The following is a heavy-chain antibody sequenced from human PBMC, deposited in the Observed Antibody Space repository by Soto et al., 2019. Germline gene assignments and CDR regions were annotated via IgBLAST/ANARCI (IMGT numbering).Heavy chain of an antibody. CDR3: ARGGLYYYDSSGYPASGSYFDY. CDR2: INHSGST. D-gene: IGHD3-22*01. Sequence: SCIRQHPGKGLEWIGEINHSGSTNYNPSLKSRVTISVDTSKNQFSLKLSSVTAADTAVYYCARGGLYYYDSSGYPASGSYFDYRGQRT. J-gene: IGHJ4*02. V-gene: IGHV4-34*01.